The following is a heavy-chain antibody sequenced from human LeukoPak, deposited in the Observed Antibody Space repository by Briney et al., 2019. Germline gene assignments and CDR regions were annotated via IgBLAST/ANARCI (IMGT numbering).Heavy chain of an antibody. V-gene: IGHV3-21*01. CDR3: ARGEVVVVAATPDC. CDR2: ISSSSSYI. J-gene: IGHJ4*02. Sequence: GGSLRLSCAASGFTFSSYSMNWVRQAPGKGLEWVSSISSSSSYIYYADSVKGRFTISRDNAKNSLYLQMNSLRAEDTAVYYCARGEVVVVAATPDCWGQGTLVTVSS. D-gene: IGHD2-15*01. CDR1: GFTFSSYS.